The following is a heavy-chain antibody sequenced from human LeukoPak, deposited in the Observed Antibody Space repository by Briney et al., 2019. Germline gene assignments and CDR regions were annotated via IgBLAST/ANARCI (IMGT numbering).Heavy chain of an antibody. CDR1: GYTFTGYY. J-gene: IGHJ4*02. V-gene: IGHV1-2*02. D-gene: IGHD1-26*01. CDR2: INPNSGGT. Sequence: ASVKVSCKASGYTFTGYYMHWARQAPGQGLEWMGWINPNSGGTNYAQKFQGRVTMTRDTSISTAYMELSRLRSDDTAVYYCARDRIELLLNSFDYWGQGTLVTVSS. CDR3: ARDRIELLLNSFDY.